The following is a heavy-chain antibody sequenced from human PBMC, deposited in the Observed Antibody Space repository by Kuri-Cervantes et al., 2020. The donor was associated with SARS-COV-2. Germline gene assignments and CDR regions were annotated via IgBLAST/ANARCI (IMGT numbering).Heavy chain of an antibody. D-gene: IGHD1-7*01. V-gene: IGHV4-59*01. CDR3: ARDEGITGTYNWFDP. J-gene: IGHJ5*02. CDR2: IYYSGST. CDR1: GGSISSYY. Sequence: LRLSCTVSGGSISSYYWSWIRQPPGKGLEWIGYIYYSGSTNYNPSLKSRVTISVDTSKNQFSLKLSSVTAADTAVYYCARDEGITGTYNWFDPWGQGTLVTVSS.